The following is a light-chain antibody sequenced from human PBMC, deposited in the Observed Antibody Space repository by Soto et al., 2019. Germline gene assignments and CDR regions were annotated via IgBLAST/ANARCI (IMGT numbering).Light chain of an antibody. J-gene: IGLJ1*01. V-gene: IGLV3-21*02. CDR1: VIGSKS. Sequence: LTLPPPVSEAPGPQVRVTCWGKVIGSKSVHWYQQKPGQAPVLVVYDDSDRPSVIPERFSGSNSGNTATLTISSVEAGDEADYHCHGGDRASEHYVYGTGTKVPVL. CDR3: HGGDRASEHYV. CDR2: DDS.